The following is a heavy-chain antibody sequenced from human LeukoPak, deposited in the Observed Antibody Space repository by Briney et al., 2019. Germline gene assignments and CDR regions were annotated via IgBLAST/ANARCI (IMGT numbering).Heavy chain of an antibody. CDR2: ISAYNGNT. D-gene: IGHD3-9*01. J-gene: IGHJ6*03. CDR3: ARAYDILTGYSPLYYYYYMDV. CDR1: GYTFTSYG. Sequence: ASVKVSCKASGYTFTSYGISWVRQAPGQGLEWMGWISAYNGNTNYAQKLQGRVTMTTDTSTSTAYMEPRSLRSDDTAVYYCARAYDILTGYSPLYYYYYMDVWGKGTTVTVSS. V-gene: IGHV1-18*01.